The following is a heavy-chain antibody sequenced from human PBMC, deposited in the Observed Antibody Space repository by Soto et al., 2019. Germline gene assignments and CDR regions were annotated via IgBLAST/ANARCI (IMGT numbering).Heavy chain of an antibody. CDR2: IYRTGST. CDR3: ASRDPGTSVDY. V-gene: IGHV4-61*05. Sequence: SETLSLTCTVSGGSVRDGSYYWAWLRQPPGKGLEWIGHIYRTGSTNYNPSLKSRVTISLDKSENQFSLKVTSLTAADTAVYYCASRDPGTSVDYWGQGTLVTVSS. CDR1: GGSVRDGSYY. D-gene: IGHD1-7*01. J-gene: IGHJ4*02.